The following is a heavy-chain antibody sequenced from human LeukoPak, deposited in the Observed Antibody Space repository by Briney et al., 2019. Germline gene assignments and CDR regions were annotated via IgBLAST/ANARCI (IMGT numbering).Heavy chain of an antibody. CDR1: GGSFSSSNW. V-gene: IGHV4-4*02. J-gene: IGHJ6*01. CDR3: ARGPDPGKVGAAIYYYYGMDV. CDR2: INHSGST. Sequence: PSGSLSLSCAVSGGSFSSSNWWSWVRQPPGRGLGWIGEINHSGSTNYNQSLKSRVTISVDTSKNQFSLKLSSVTAADTAVYYCARGPDPGKVGAAIYYYYGMDVWGQGTTVTVSS. D-gene: IGHD1-26*01.